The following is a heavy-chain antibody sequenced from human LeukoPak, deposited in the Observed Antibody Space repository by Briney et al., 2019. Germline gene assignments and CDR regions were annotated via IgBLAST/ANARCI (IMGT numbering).Heavy chain of an antibody. CDR3: ARFVVRQWLINY. CDR2: IYYNGKT. D-gene: IGHD6-19*01. Sequence: PSETLSLTCTVSGGSVTYTNYYWGWIRQPPGKGLQWIGVIYYNGKTYYNPSLKSRVTVAVDTSKNQFSLKLSSVTAADTAVYYCARFVVRQWLINYWGQGTTVTVSS. V-gene: IGHV4-39*01. CDR1: GGSVTYTNYY. J-gene: IGHJ6*02.